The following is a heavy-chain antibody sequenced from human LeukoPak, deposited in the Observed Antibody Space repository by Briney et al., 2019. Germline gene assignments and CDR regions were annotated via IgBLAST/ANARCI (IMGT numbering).Heavy chain of an antibody. Sequence: GGSLRLSCAASGFTFSSYSMNWVRQAPGKGLEWVSSISSSSSYIYYADSVKGRFTISRDNAKNSLYLQMNSLRAEDTAVYYCARAAVHDYGDYFDYWGQGTLATVSS. CDR3: ARAAVHDYGDYFDY. CDR2: ISSSSSYI. D-gene: IGHD4-17*01. CDR1: GFTFSSYS. V-gene: IGHV3-21*01. J-gene: IGHJ4*02.